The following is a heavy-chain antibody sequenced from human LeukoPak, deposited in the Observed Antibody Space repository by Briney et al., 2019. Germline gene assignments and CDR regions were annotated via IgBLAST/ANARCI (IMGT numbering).Heavy chain of an antibody. D-gene: IGHD6-13*01. V-gene: IGHV4-61*02. CDR3: AREGYGSSPDY. CDR1: GGSISSGSYY. CDR2: IYTSGST. Sequence: SETLSLTCTVSGGSISSGSYYWSWIRQPAGKGLEWIGRIYTSGSTNYNPSLKSRVTISVDTSKNQFSLKLSSVTAADTAVYYCAREGYGSSPDYWGQGTLVTVSS. J-gene: IGHJ4*02.